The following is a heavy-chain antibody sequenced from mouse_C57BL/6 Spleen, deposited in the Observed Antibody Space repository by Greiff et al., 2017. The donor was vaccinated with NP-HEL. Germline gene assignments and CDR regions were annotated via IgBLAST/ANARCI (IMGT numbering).Heavy chain of an antibody. V-gene: IGHV1-52*01. J-gene: IGHJ2*01. CDR3: ARDGYYLDY. D-gene: IGHD2-3*01. CDR1: GYTFSSYW. CDR2: IDPSDSET. Sequence: VQLQQPGAELVRPGSSVKLSCKASGYTFSSYWMHWVKQRPIQGLEWIGNIDPSDSETHYNQKFKDKATLTVDKSSSTAYMQLSSLTSEDSAVYYCARDGYYLDYWGQGTTLTVSS.